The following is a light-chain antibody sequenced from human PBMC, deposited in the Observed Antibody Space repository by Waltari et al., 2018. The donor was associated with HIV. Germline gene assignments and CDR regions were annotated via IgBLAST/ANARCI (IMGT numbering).Light chain of an antibody. Sequence: QSALTQPVSVSGSPRQSINISCNGTSSDVGGYNYVSWYQQHPGKAPKLMIYDVSNRPSGLSDRFSASKSGNTASLTISGLQAEDEADYYCSSYTSSSTPYVFGTGTKVTVL. V-gene: IGLV2-14*03. CDR1: SSDVGGYNY. CDR3: SSYTSSSTPYV. CDR2: DVS. J-gene: IGLJ1*01.